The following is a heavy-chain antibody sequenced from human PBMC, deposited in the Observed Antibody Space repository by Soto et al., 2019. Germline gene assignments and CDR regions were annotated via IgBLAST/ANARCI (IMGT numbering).Heavy chain of an antibody. V-gene: IGHV3-30*03. Sequence: PGGSLRLSCVASGFAFSDYAMHWVRQSPGKGLEWLAIMSFDGRNKYFADSVEGRFTVSRDTSSNTLYLHMNNVTSEDTASYYCARDHRSFLLSGSFDDWGQGTVVTVSS. D-gene: IGHD3-10*01. J-gene: IGHJ4*02. CDR3: ARDHRSFLLSGSFDD. CDR1: GFAFSDYA. CDR2: MSFDGRNK.